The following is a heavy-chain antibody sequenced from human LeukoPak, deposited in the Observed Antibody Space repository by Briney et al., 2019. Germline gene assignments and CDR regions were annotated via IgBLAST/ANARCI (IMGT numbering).Heavy chain of an antibody. J-gene: IGHJ5*02. V-gene: IGHV4-39*07. D-gene: IGHD6-13*01. CDR3: ARDPWGAAAGRGWFDP. Sequence: SETLSLTCTVSGGSISSSSYYWGWIRQPPGKGLEWIGSIYYSGSTYYNPSLKSRVTMSVDTSKNQFSLKLSSVTAADTAVYYCARDPWGAAAGRGWFDPWGQGTLVTVSS. CDR2: IYYSGST. CDR1: GGSISSSSYY.